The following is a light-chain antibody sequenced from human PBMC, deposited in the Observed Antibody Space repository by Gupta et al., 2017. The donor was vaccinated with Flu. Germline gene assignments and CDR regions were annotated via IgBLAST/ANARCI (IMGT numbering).Light chain of an antibody. CDR3: LLYYPGTGV. Sequence: QIVVSQEPSVPVSPGGTVTPPCAASTGAVTGGYYANWFQQKPGQAPRALIYSATNQHPWTPARFSGSLLGGKAVLTLSGVHPEDEADYYCLLYYPGTGVFGGGTKLTVL. V-gene: IGLV7-43*01. CDR2: SAT. CDR1: TGAVTGGYY. J-gene: IGLJ3*02.